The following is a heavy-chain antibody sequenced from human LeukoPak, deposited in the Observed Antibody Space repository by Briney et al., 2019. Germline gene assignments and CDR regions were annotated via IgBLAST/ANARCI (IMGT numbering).Heavy chain of an antibody. CDR1: GGSISSSSYY. V-gene: IGHV4-39*01. J-gene: IGHJ2*01. CDR3: AKAPLDFYFDL. D-gene: IGHD3/OR15-3a*01. CDR2: IYYSGST. Sequence: SETLSLTCTVSGGSISSSSYYWGWIRQPPGKGLEWIGSIYYSGSTYYNPSLKSRVTISVDTSKNQFSLKLSSVTAADMAVYYCAKAPLDFYFDLWGRGTLVTVSS.